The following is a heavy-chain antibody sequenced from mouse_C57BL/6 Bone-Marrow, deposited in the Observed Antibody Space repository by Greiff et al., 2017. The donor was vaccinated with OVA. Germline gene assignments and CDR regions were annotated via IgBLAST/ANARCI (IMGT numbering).Heavy chain of an antibody. CDR3: TRGYSNYYAMDY. J-gene: IGHJ4*01. Sequence: ESGAELVRPGASVTLSCKASGYTFTDYEMHWVKQTPVHGLEWIGAIDPETGGTAYNQKFKGKAILTADKSSSTAYMELRSLTSADSAVYYCTRGYSNYYAMDYWGQGTSVTVSS. CDR1: GYTFTDYE. V-gene: IGHV1-15*01. CDR2: IDPETGGT. D-gene: IGHD2-5*01.